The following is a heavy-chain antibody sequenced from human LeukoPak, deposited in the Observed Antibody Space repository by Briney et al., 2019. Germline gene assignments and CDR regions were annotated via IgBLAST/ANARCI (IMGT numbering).Heavy chain of an antibody. J-gene: IGHJ4*02. CDR2: MNPNSGKT. CDR3: ARETPSRYFDY. Sequence: ASVKVSCKASGYTLTTYDINWVRQAPGQGLEWMGWMNPNSGKTGYAQKSQDRITITRNTSISTAYMELSSLGSEDTAVYYCARETPSRYFDYWGQGTLVTVSS. CDR1: GYTLTTYD. V-gene: IGHV1-8*01. D-gene: IGHD4-23*01.